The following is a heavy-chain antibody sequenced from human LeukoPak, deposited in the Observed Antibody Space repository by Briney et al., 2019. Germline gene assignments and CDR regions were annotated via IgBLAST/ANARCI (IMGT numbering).Heavy chain of an antibody. CDR1: GFTFSTYP. D-gene: IGHD3-9*01. CDR2: ISYHRSNE. J-gene: IGHJ4*02. V-gene: IGHV3-30*04. CDR3: ARVHDTTGYYHYFDS. Sequence: GGSLRLSCEASGFTFSTYPMHWVRQAPDKGLEWVAMISYHRSNEYYADSVKGRFTISRDNSKNTLYLQMNNPRVEDTAIYYCARVHDTTGYYHYFDSWGQGTLVTVS.